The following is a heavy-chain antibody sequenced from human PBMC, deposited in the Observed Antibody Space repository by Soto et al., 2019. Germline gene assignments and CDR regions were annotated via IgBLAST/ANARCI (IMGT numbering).Heavy chain of an antibody. J-gene: IGHJ4*02. CDR3: ARGPGEMVTAIEVYYFDC. CDR1: GGSINTFY. V-gene: IGHV4-4*07. CDR2: IFSSGST. D-gene: IGHD2-21*02. Sequence: PSETLSLTCTVSGGSINTFYWSWVRQPAGKGLEWIGRIFSSGSTSFNPSLESRVAMSVDTSKNHFSLNLSSVTAADMAVYYCARGPGEMVTAIEVYYFDCWGQGTLVTVSS.